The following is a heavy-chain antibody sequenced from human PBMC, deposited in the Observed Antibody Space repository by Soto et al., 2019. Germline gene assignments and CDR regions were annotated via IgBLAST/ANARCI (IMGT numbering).Heavy chain of an antibody. J-gene: IGHJ4*02. CDR2: ISWDGGST. D-gene: IGHD6-13*01. Sequence: EVQLVESGGVVVQPGGSLRLSCAASGFTFDDYAMHWVRQAPGKGLEWVSLISWDGGSTYYADSVKGRFTISRDNSKNSLYLEMNSLRAEDTALYYCAKDSAGSSWGVFDYLGQGTLVTGSS. CDR1: GFTFDDYA. V-gene: IGHV3-43D*04. CDR3: AKDSAGSSWGVFDY.